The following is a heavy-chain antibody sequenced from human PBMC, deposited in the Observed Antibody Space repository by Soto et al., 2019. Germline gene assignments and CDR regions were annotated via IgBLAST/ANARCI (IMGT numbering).Heavy chain of an antibody. D-gene: IGHD2-15*01. CDR2: IFYSGDT. Sequence: QMQLQESGPGLVKPSETLSLTCTVSGGSVSSGPYYWNWIRQPPGKGLEWIGHIFYSGDTKYNPSLKNRVTISVDTSKSQFSLRLSSVTAADTAVYYCARDHSVVARSSYYFDLWGRGTLVTVSS. CDR1: GGSVSSGPYY. V-gene: IGHV4-61*01. CDR3: ARDHSVVARSSYYFDL. J-gene: IGHJ2*01.